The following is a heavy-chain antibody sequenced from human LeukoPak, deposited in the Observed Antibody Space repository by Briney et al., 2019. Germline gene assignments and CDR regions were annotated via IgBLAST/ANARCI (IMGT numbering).Heavy chain of an antibody. CDR2: ISGSGGST. V-gene: IGHV3-23*01. D-gene: IGHD3-10*01. J-gene: IGHJ4*02. Sequence: GGSLRLSCAASGFTFSSYGLSWVRQAPGKGLEWVSAISGSGGSTYYADSVKGRFTISRDNSKNTLYLQMNSLRVEDTAVYYCAKDFYGSGSYFEYWGQGTLVTVSS. CDR1: GFTFSSYG. CDR3: AKDFYGSGSYFEY.